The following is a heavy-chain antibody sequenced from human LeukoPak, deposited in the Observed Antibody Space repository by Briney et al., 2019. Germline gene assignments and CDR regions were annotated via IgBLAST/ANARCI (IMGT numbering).Heavy chain of an antibody. Sequence: ASVKVSCKASGGTFSTYAISWVRQAPGQGLEWMGGIIPIYGTANYAQKFQGRVTITADESTSTAYMELSSLRSEDTDVYYCASSIDSSGGYDAFDIWGQGKMVTVSS. D-gene: IGHD3-22*01. CDR2: IIPIYGTA. CDR3: ASSIDSSGGYDAFDI. CDR1: GGTFSTYA. J-gene: IGHJ3*02. V-gene: IGHV1-69*13.